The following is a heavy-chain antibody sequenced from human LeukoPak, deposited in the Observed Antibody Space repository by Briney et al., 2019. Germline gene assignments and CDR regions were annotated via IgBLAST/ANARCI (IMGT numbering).Heavy chain of an antibody. Sequence: GGSLRLSCTASGFTFSSYWMRWARQAPGKGLEWVANIKQDGSEKYYVDSVKGRFTISRDNAKNSLYLQMNSLRAEDTAVYYCATSRTFDYWGQGTLVTVSS. CDR3: ATSRTFDY. J-gene: IGHJ4*02. V-gene: IGHV3-7*01. CDR2: IKQDGSEK. CDR1: GFTFSSYW. D-gene: IGHD6-13*01.